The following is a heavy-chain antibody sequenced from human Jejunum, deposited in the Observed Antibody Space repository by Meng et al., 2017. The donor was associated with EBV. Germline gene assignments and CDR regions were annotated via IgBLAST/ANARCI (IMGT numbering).Heavy chain of an antibody. Sequence: EVHLVESGGGLVQPGGYLKLSCAASGFTFSGSSMHWVRQASGKGLEWVGRIKSKANNYATAYAASVKGSFTISRDDSKNTAYLQMNSLKTEDTAVYYCVTSITGTTTGDYWGQGTLVTVSS. CDR1: GFTFSGSS. CDR3: VTSITGTTTGDY. V-gene: IGHV3-73*02. CDR2: IKSKANNYAT. J-gene: IGHJ4*02. D-gene: IGHD1-7*01.